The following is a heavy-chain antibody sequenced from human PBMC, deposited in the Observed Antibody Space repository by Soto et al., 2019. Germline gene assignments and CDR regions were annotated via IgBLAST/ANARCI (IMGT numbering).Heavy chain of an antibody. D-gene: IGHD4-4*01. V-gene: IGHV3-23*01. Sequence: EVQLLESGGGLVQPGGSLRLSCAASGFTFNDYAMTWVRQATGKGLEWVSAIGGSGGNRYHADSVRGRFTISRDNSKDTVDLQMNSLRVEDTAVYYCAIVASVYINSVHNWGEVILGTVSS. CDR2: IGGSGGNR. CDR3: AIVASVYINSVHN. J-gene: IGHJ4*02. CDR1: GFTFNDYA.